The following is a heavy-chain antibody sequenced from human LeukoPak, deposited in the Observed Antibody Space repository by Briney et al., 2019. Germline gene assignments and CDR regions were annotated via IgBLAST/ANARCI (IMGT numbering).Heavy chain of an antibody. CDR1: GYTFTSYG. CDR2: ISAYNGNT. D-gene: IGHD1-14*01. CDR3: ARDRSSGGIYYYYYMDV. Sequence: ASVKVSCKASGYTFTSYGISWVRQARGQGLEWMGWISAYNGNTNYAQKLQGRVTMTTDTSTSTAYMELRSLRSDDKAVYYCARDRSSGGIYYYYYMDVWGKGTTVTVSS. J-gene: IGHJ6*03. V-gene: IGHV1-18*01.